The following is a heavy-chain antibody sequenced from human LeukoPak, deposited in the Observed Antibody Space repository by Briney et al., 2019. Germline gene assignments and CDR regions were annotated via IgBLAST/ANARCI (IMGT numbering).Heavy chain of an antibody. CDR3: ARGQGYCSGGSCYFDWFDP. Sequence: GASVKVSCKASGYTFTSYDINWVRQATGQGLEWMGWMNPNSGNTGYAQKFQGRVTMTRNTSISTAYMELSSLRSEDTAVHYCARGQGYCSGGSCYFDWFDPWGQGTLVTVSS. D-gene: IGHD2-15*01. CDR1: GYTFTSYD. CDR2: MNPNSGNT. J-gene: IGHJ5*02. V-gene: IGHV1-8*01.